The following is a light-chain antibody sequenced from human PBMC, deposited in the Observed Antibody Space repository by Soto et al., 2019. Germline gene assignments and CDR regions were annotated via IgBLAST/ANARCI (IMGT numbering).Light chain of an antibody. CDR1: SSEGGSSNG. Sequence: QSVLTQPPSVSGSPGQAVALSCTGNSSEGGSSNGVSWYQQPPGTAPKLMIYDVSNRPSGVPDRFSGSKSGNTASLTISGLQAEDEADYYCSSYTSSSTYVFGSGTKVTVL. CDR3: SSYTSSSTYV. V-gene: IGLV2-18*02. CDR2: DVS. J-gene: IGLJ1*01.